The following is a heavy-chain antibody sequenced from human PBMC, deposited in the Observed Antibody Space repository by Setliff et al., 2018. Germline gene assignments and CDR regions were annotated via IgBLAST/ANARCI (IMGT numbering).Heavy chain of an antibody. D-gene: IGHD2-21*02. Sequence: TLSLTCAVSGGSFSDYYWSWIRQSPGKGLEWLGDFNRTRKIDYSPSLKSRLTISVDTSKKQFSLHLNSVTAADTAMYYCAGGGRYCGGDCYQDDAFDIWGQGTMVTVSS. CDR2: FNRTRKI. CDR1: GGSFSDYY. CDR3: AGGGRYCGGDCYQDDAFDI. J-gene: IGHJ3*02. V-gene: IGHV4-34*01.